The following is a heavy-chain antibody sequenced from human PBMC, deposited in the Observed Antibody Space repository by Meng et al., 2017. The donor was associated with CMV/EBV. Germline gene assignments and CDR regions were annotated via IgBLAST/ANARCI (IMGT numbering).Heavy chain of an antibody. CDR1: GYSISSGYY. CDR2: IYHSGST. D-gene: IGHD3-10*01. J-gene: IGHJ6*02. V-gene: IGHV4-38-2*02. Sequence: SETLSLTCTVSGYSISSGYYWGWIRQPPGKGLEWIGSIYHSGSTYYNPSLKSRVTISVDTSKNQFSLKLSSVTAADTAVYYCARAPGWFGKRGMDVWGQGTTVTVSS. CDR3: ARAPGWFGKRGMDV.